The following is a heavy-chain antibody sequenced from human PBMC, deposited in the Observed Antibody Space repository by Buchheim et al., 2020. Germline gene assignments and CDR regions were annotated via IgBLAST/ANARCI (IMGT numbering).Heavy chain of an antibody. J-gene: IGHJ4*02. D-gene: IGHD3-10*01. CDR1: GVTFRTYG. V-gene: IGHV3-30*18. CDR3: AKDRGSDHLFDS. Sequence: VESGGGVVQPGRSLRLSCAASGVTFRTYGMHWVRQAPGKGLEWVSVISYDESQTFYADPVKGRFSISRDNSNNILYLQMNSLRVEDTAVYFCAKDRGSDHLFDSWGQGTL. CDR2: ISYDESQT.